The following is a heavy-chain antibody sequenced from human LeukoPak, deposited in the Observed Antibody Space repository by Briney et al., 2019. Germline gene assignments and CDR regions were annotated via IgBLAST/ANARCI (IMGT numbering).Heavy chain of an antibody. V-gene: IGHV4-4*02. D-gene: IGHD3-16*01. CDR2: IHHTGTT. CDR3: MRRVVYYDYTGPNDF. Sequence: SETLSLTCAVSGDSISSSNWWTWVRRPPGKGLEWIGEIHHTGTTNYSPSLKGRVTISVDKSKNHFSLKLNSVTAADTAVYYCMRRVVYYDYTGPNDFWGQGALVAVSS. J-gene: IGHJ4*02. CDR1: GDSISSSNW.